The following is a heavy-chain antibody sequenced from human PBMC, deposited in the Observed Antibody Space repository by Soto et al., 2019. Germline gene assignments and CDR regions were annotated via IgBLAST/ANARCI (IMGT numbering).Heavy chain of an antibody. J-gene: IGHJ6*02. Sequence: XXSQKICYKGSGYSFTSYWVSWVLQMPGKGLEWMGIIYPGDSDTRYSPSFQGQVTISADKSISTAYLQWSSLKASDTAMYYCAGLRYFDWAYYGMDVWGQGTTVTVSS. D-gene: IGHD3-9*01. CDR2: IYPGDSDT. CDR3: AGLRYFDWAYYGMDV. CDR1: GYSFTSYW. V-gene: IGHV5-51*01.